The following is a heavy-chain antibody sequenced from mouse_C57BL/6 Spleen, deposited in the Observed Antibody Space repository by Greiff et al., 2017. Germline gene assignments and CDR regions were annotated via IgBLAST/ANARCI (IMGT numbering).Heavy chain of an antibody. CDR3: TTSGYGSSYDY. CDR1: GFNIKDYY. D-gene: IGHD1-1*01. J-gene: IGHJ2*01. CDR2: IDPEDGDT. V-gene: IGHV14-1*01. Sequence: VHVKQSGAELVRPGASVKLSCTASGFNIKDYYMHWVKQRPEQGLEWIGRIDPEDGDTEYAPKFQGKATMTADTSSNTAYLPLSSLTSEDTAVYYCTTSGYGSSYDYWGQGTTLTVSS.